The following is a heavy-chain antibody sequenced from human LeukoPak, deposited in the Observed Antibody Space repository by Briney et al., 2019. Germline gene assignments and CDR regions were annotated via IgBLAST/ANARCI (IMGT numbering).Heavy chain of an antibody. D-gene: IGHD3-22*01. V-gene: IGHV4-4*07. CDR3: ARVGPNSSGWLDY. CDR2: VYTSGST. CDR1: GGSISSYY. Sequence: SETLSLTCTVSGGSISSYYWSWIRQPAGKGLEWIGRVYTSGSTIYNPSLKSRIIMSVDTSRNQFSLKPNSVTAADTAVYYCARVGPNSSGWLDYWGQGTLVSVSS. J-gene: IGHJ4*02.